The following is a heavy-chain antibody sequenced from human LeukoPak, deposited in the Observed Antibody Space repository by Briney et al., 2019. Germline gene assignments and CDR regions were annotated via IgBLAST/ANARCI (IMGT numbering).Heavy chain of an antibody. V-gene: IGHV1-18*01. D-gene: IGHD3-22*01. CDR3: ARVVDYYDSSGYPIFDY. J-gene: IGHJ4*02. Sequence: ASVKVSCKASGYTFTSYGISWVRQAPGQGLEWMGWISAYNGNTNYAQKLQGRVTMTTDTSTSTSYMELRSLRSDDTAVYYCARVVDYYDSSGYPIFDYWGQGTLVTVSS. CDR2: ISAYNGNT. CDR1: GYTFTSYG.